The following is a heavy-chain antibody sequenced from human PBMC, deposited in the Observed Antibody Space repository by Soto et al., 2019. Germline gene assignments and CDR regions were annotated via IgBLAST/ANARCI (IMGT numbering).Heavy chain of an antibody. J-gene: IGHJ4*02. D-gene: IGHD3-3*01. CDR2: IYYSGST. CDR1: GGSISSGDYY. V-gene: IGHV4-30-4*01. Sequence: QVQLQESGPGLVKPSQTLSLTCTVSGGSISSGDYYWSWIRQPPGKGLEWIGYIYYSGSTYYNPSLKSRVTISVDTSKNQFSLKLSSVTAADTAVYYCARVGTIFGVVTRSRYFDYRGQGTLVTVSS. CDR3: ARVGTIFGVVTRSRYFDY.